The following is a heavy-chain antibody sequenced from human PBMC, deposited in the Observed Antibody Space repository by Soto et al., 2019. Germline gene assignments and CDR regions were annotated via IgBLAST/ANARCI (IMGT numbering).Heavy chain of an antibody. D-gene: IGHD6-13*01. J-gene: IGHJ6*02. CDR2: MNPNSGNT. CDR1: GYTFTSYD. V-gene: IGHV1-8*01. CDR3: EPSLHSGSWYASYYYYYGMDV. Sequence: QVQLVQSGAEVKKPGASVKVSCKASGYTFTSYDINWVRQATGQGLEWMGWMNPNSGNTGYAQKFQGRDTMTRNTPLRTADMDLSSLSSEATAEDYCEPSLHSGSWYASYYYYYGMDVWGQGTTVTVSS.